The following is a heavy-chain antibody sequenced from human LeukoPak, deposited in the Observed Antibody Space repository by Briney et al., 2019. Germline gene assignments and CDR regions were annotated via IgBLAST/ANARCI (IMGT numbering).Heavy chain of an antibody. Sequence: GGSLRLSCAASGFTFSSYWMHWVRQAPGKGLVWVSRINSDGSSTSYADSVKGRFTISRDNAKNTLYLQMNSLRAEDTAVYYCARDSNLYYYDKRLQARYFDLWGRGTLVTVSS. D-gene: IGHD3-22*01. CDR3: ARDSNLYYYDKRLQARYFDL. J-gene: IGHJ2*01. CDR1: GFTFSSYW. CDR2: INSDGSST. V-gene: IGHV3-74*01.